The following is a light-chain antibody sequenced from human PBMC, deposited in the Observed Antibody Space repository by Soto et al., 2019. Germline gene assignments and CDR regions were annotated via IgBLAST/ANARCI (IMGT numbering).Light chain of an antibody. Sequence: QSVLTQPASVSGSPGQSITISCTGTSSDVGGYNYVSWYQQHPGKAPKLLIYDVSNRPSVVSNRFSGSKSGNTASLTISGLQAEDEADYYCNSYTSSSNLVFGGGTKVTVL. CDR3: NSYTSSSNLV. V-gene: IGLV2-14*01. J-gene: IGLJ3*02. CDR2: DVS. CDR1: SSDVGGYNY.